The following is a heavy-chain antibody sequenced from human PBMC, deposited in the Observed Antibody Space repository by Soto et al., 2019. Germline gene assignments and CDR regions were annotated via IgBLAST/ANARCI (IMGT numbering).Heavy chain of an antibody. CDR2: MNHNSGST. Sequence: GASVKVSCKASGYIFTSYDVNWVRQAPGQEIEWMALMNHNSGSTGYVQKFQGRVTMSRDTSISTAYMELSSLRSVDTAVYYCTRIPIYDTSGPLHYYYGMDIWGQGTTVTVSS. D-gene: IGHD3-22*01. CDR1: GYIFTSYD. CDR3: TRIPIYDTSGPLHYYYGMDI. J-gene: IGHJ6*02. V-gene: IGHV1-8*01.